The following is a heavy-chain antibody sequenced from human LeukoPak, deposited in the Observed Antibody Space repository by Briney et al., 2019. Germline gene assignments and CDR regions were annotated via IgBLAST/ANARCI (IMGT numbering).Heavy chain of an antibody. V-gene: IGHV4-31*03. CDR3: AREITTAGMGNFDY. CDR1: GVSISSSGHY. CDR2: VYYSGSA. D-gene: IGHD6-13*01. Sequence: PSQTLSLTCTVSGVSISSSGHYWSWIRQHPGKGLEWIGYVYYSGSAYYNPSLKSRVAISVDTSKNQFSLELSSVTAADTALYYCAREITTAGMGNFDYWGQGTLVTVSS. J-gene: IGHJ4*02.